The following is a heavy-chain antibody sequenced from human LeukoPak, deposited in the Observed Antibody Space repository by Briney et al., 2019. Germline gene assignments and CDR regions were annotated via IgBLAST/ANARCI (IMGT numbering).Heavy chain of an antibody. V-gene: IGHV3-33*01. D-gene: IGHD5/OR15-5a*01. CDR1: GFTFSNYG. CDR2: IWYDGSNK. CDR3: AREPDGYVYHFDY. J-gene: IGHJ4*02. Sequence: GGSLRLSCAASGFTFSNYGIHWVRQAPGKGLEWVAVIWYDGSNKYYADSVKGRFTISRDNSKNTLYLQMNSLRAEDTAVYYCAREPDGYVYHFDYWGQGTLVTVSS.